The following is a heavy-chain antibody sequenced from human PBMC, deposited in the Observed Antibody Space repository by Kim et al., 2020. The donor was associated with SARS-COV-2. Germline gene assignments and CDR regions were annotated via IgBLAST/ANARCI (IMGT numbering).Heavy chain of an antibody. CDR2: VYSSGST. D-gene: IGHD3-10*01. V-gene: IGHV4-4*07. CDR1: GGSMSTYY. CDR3: ARERGLPGTGEYFSDY. J-gene: IGHJ4*02. Sequence: SETLSLTCTVSGGSMSTYYWTWIRQSAGKGLEWVGRVYSSGSTNYNPSLESRVTMSIDTSKNHFSLNLSSVTAADTAVYYCARERGLPGTGEYFSDYWGQGTLVTVSS.